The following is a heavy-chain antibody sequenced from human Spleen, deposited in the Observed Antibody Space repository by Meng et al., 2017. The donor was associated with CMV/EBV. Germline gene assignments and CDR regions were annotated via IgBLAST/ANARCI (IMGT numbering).Heavy chain of an antibody. CDR2: ISVSSSYI. CDR3: ARERGYCGSTSCWHFDY. Sequence: GESLKISCAASGFSFSSYNMNWVRQAPGKGLEWVSSISVSSSYIYYADSVKGRFTISRDNAKNSLYLQMNSLRAEDTAVYYCARERGYCGSTSCWHFDYWGQGTLVTVSS. V-gene: IGHV3-21*04. J-gene: IGHJ4*02. D-gene: IGHD2-2*01. CDR1: GFSFSSYN.